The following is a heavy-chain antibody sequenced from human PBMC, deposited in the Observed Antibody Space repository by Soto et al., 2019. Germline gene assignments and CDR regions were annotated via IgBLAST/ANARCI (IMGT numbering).Heavy chain of an antibody. CDR1: GGSISSSSYY. J-gene: IGHJ3*02. Sequence: SETLSLTCTVSGGSISSSSYYWGWIRQPPGKGLEWIGSIYYSGSTYYNPSLKSRVTISVDTSKNQFSLKLSSVTAADTAVYYCARHEGYYRIVAFDIWGQGTMVTVSS. CDR3: ARHEGYYRIVAFDI. V-gene: IGHV4-39*01. CDR2: IYYSGST. D-gene: IGHD1-26*01.